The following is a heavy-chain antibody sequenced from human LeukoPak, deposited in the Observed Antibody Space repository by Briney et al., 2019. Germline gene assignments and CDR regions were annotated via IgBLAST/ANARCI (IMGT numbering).Heavy chain of an antibody. V-gene: IGHV1-46*01. D-gene: IGHD4-17*01. CDR2: INPSGGST. CDR1: GYTFTSYY. Sequence: ASVKVSCKASGYTFTSYYMHWVRQAPGQGLEWMGIINPSGGSTSYAQKFQGRVTMTRDTSTSTVYMELSSLRSEDTAVYYCAKEDTPYGAIDYWGQGTLVTVSS. J-gene: IGHJ4*02. CDR3: AKEDTPYGAIDY.